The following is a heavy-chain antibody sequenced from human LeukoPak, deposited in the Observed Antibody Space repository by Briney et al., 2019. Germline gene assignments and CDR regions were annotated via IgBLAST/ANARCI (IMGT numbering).Heavy chain of an antibody. CDR1: GFTFSSYA. V-gene: IGHV3-30-3*01. CDR3: ARGWSLDAPADPYGMDV. CDR2: ISYDGSNK. Sequence: GGSLRLSCAASGFTFSSYAMHWVRQAPGKGLEWVAVISYDGSNKYYADSVKGRFTISRDNSKNTLYLQMNSLRAEDTAVYYCARGWSLDAPADPYGMDVWGQGTTVTVSS. J-gene: IGHJ6*02. D-gene: IGHD1-26*01.